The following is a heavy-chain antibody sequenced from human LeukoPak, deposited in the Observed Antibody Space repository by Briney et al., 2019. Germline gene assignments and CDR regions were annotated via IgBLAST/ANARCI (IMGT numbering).Heavy chain of an antibody. Sequence: SETLSLTCAVYGGSFSGYYWSWIRQPPGKGLEWIGEINHSGSTNYNPSLKSRVTISVDTSKNQFSLKLSSVTAADTAVYYCARGRGPYDYWGQRTLVTVSS. CDR2: INHSGST. J-gene: IGHJ4*02. V-gene: IGHV4-34*01. D-gene: IGHD3-10*01. CDR3: ARGRGPYDY. CDR1: GGSFSGYY.